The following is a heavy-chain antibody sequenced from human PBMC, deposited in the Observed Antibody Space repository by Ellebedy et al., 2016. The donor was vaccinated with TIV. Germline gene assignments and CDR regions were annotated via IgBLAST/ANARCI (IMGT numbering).Heavy chain of an antibody. D-gene: IGHD2/OR15-2a*01. V-gene: IGHV4-39*01. Sequence: SETLSLTXTVSGGSISNTMYYWGWIRQPPGRGLEWIGNVYSSGATYYKPSLRSRVTISGDTSKNQFSLKLTSVTAADTAVYYCARLRWFSTHYFYEDWGQGTLVTVSS. CDR3: ARLRWFSTHYFYED. J-gene: IGHJ1*01. CDR1: GGSISNTMYY. CDR2: VYSSGAT.